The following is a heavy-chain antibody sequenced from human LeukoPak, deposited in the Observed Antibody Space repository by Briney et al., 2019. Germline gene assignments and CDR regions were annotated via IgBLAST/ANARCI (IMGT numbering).Heavy chain of an antibody. D-gene: IGHD6-13*01. J-gene: IGHJ4*02. Sequence: GGSLRLSCAASGFTFSSYWMSWVRQPPGKGLEWAANIKQDGSEKYYVDSVKGRFTISRDNSKNTLYLQMNSLRAEDTAVYYCAKEAAAGDFDYWGQGTLVTVSS. CDR1: GFTFSSYW. CDR3: AKEAAAGDFDY. V-gene: IGHV3-7*03. CDR2: IKQDGSEK.